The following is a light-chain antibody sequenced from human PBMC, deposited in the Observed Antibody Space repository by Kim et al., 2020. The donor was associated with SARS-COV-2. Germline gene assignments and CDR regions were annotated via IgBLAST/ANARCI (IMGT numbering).Light chain of an antibody. CDR3: TTWDDSLKGYV. Sequence: GQRVTISCSGGRSNVGSNVVNWYQHLPATAPKLLIYSNNQRPSGVPDRFSASKSATSASLAISGLQSDDEADYYCTTWDDSLKGYVFGSGTKVTVL. CDR1: RSNVGSNV. CDR2: SNN. J-gene: IGLJ1*01. V-gene: IGLV1-44*01.